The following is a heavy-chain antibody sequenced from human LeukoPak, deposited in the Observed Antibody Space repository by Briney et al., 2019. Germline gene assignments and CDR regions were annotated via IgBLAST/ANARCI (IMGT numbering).Heavy chain of an antibody. CDR2: ISWNSGSI. CDR3: AKDIADTAMFWFDP. Sequence: GGSLRLSCAASGFTFDDYAMHWVRQAPGKGLEWVSGISWNSGSIGYADSVKGRFTISSDNAKNSLYLQMNSLRAEDTALYYCAKDIADTAMFWFDPWGQGTLVTVSS. J-gene: IGHJ5*02. CDR1: GFTFDDYA. D-gene: IGHD5-18*01. V-gene: IGHV3-9*01.